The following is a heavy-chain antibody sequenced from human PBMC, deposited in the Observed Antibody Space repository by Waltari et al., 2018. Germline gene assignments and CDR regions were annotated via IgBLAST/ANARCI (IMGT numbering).Heavy chain of an antibody. Sequence: QVQLQESGPGLVKPSETLSLPCTVSGGSISSYYWSWIRQPPGKGLEWIGYIYYSGSTNYNPSLKSRVTISVDTSKNQFSLKLSSVTAADTAVYYCARGPYGSGTPAWFDPWGQGTLVTVSS. V-gene: IGHV4-59*01. CDR1: GGSISSYY. D-gene: IGHD3-10*01. CDR3: ARGPYGSGTPAWFDP. CDR2: IYYSGST. J-gene: IGHJ5*02.